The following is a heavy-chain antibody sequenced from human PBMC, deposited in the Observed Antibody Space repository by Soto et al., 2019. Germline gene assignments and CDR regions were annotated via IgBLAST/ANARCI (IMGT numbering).Heavy chain of an antibody. V-gene: IGHV1-2*02. J-gene: IGHJ4*02. CDR3: ASSPYSSSSGFDY. D-gene: IGHD6-6*01. Sequence: ASVKVSCTASGYTFTGYYLYWVRQAPGQGLDWMGWINPNSVGTNYAQKFQGRVTMTRDTSISTAYMELSRLRSDDTAVYYCASSPYSSSSGFDYWGQGTLVTVSS. CDR1: GYTFTGYY. CDR2: INPNSVGT.